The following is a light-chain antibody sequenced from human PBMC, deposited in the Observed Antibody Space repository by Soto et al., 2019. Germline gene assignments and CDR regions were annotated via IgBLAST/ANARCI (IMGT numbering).Light chain of an antibody. CDR3: LQHNTYPLT. CDR2: SAS. V-gene: IGKV1-17*01. CDR1: QGIRND. Sequence: DIQMTQSPSSLSASVGDRVTITCRASQGIRNDLSWYQQKSGKAPKRLIYSASSLQSGVPSRLRGSGSGTEFTLTISSLQPEDFTTYYCLQHNTYPLTFGGGTKVDIK. J-gene: IGKJ4*01.